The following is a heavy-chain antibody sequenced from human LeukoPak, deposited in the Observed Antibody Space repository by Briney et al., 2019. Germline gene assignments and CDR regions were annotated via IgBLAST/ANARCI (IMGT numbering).Heavy chain of an antibody. Sequence: GGSLRLSCAASGFTFSSYAMSWVRQAPGKGLEWVSVIYSGGSTYYADSVKGRFTISRDNSKNTLYLQMNSLRAEDTAVYYCATGRTVTCFDYWGQGTLVTVSS. CDR1: GFTFSSYA. J-gene: IGHJ4*02. CDR3: ATGRTVTCFDY. CDR2: IYSGGST. V-gene: IGHV3-66*01. D-gene: IGHD4-17*01.